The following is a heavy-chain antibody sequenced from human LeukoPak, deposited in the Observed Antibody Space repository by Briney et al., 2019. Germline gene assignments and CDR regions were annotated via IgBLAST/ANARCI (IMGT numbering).Heavy chain of an antibody. CDR3: ARPYSSAWYFDL. J-gene: IGHJ2*01. Sequence: SETLSLTCTVSGGSISSGGYYWSWIRQPPGKGLEWIGYIYHSGSTYYNPSLKSRVTISVDRSKNQFSLKLSSVTAADTAVYYCARPYSSAWYFDLWGRGTLVTVSS. V-gene: IGHV4-30-2*02. CDR1: GGSISSGGYY. CDR2: IYHSGST. D-gene: IGHD6-19*01.